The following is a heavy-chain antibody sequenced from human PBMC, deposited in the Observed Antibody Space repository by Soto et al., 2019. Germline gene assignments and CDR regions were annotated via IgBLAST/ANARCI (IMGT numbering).Heavy chain of an antibody. CDR1: GFTFSSSA. Sequence: EVQLLESGGGLVQPGGSLRLSCAASGFTFSSSAMSWVRQAPGKGLEWVSTISGSGGSAYYADSVKGRFTISRDNSKNTLYLQMNSLRAEDTALYYCAIGAACSGGSCRNHYWGQGTLVTVSS. J-gene: IGHJ4*02. V-gene: IGHV3-23*01. CDR2: ISGSGGSA. CDR3: AIGAACSGGSCRNHY. D-gene: IGHD2-15*01.